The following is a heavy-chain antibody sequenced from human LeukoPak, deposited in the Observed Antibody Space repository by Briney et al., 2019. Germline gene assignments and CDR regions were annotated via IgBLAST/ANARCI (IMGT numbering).Heavy chain of an antibody. V-gene: IGHV4-30-4*01. D-gene: IGHD3-3*01. Sequence: PSETLSLTCTVSGGSISSGDYYWSWIRQPPGKGLEWIGYIYYSGSTYYNPSLKSRVTISVDTSKYQFSLKLSSVTAADTAVYYCARITIFGVVIREYYFDYWGQGTLVTVSS. CDR2: IYYSGST. CDR3: ARITIFGVVIREYYFDY. CDR1: GGSISSGDYY. J-gene: IGHJ4*02.